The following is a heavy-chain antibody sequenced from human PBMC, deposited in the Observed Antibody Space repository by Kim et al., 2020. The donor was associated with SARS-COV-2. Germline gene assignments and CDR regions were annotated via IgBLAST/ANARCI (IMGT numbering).Heavy chain of an antibody. D-gene: IGHD6-13*01. Sequence: LKSRVTISVDTAKNQFSLKLSSVTAADTAVYYCARGRSIAAAGTDAFDIWGQGTMVTVSS. V-gene: IGHV4-59*09. J-gene: IGHJ3*02. CDR3: ARGRSIAAAGTDAFDI.